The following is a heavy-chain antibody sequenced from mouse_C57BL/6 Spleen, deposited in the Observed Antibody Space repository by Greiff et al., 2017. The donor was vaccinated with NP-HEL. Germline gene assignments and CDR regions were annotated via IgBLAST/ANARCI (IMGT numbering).Heavy chain of an antibody. Sequence: QVQLQQSGAELARPGASVKMSCKASGYTFTSYTMHWVKQRPGQGLEWIGYINPSSGYTKYNQKFKDKATLTADKSSSTAYMQLSSLTSEDSAVYYCARSFITTVVEGYFDVWGTGTTVTVSS. J-gene: IGHJ1*03. D-gene: IGHD1-1*01. CDR1: GYTFTSYT. CDR3: ARSFITTVVEGYFDV. CDR2: INPSSGYT. V-gene: IGHV1-4*01.